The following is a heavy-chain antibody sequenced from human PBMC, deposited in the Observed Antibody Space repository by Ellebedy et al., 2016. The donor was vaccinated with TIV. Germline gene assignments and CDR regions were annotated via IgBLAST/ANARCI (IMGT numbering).Heavy chain of an antibody. CDR2: ISSSSSTV. CDR3: ARERGYSYGYSDY. J-gene: IGHJ4*02. D-gene: IGHD5-18*01. CDR1: GFTFSSYS. V-gene: IGHV3-48*01. Sequence: GGSLRLSCAASGFTFSSYSMNWVRQTPGKGLEWVSYISSSSSTVYYADSVKGRFTISRDNAKNSLSLQMNSLRAEDTAVYYCARERGYSYGYSDYWGQGTLVTVSS.